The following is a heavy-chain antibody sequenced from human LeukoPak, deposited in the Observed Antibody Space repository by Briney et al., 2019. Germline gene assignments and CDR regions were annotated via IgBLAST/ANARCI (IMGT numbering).Heavy chain of an antibody. V-gene: IGHV3-30*18. CDR1: GFTFSSYG. D-gene: IGHD5-12*01. J-gene: IGHJ3*02. CDR2: ISYDGSNK. Sequence: GGSLRLSCAASGFTFSSYGMHWVRQAPGKGLEWVAVISYDGSNKYYADTVKGRFTISRDNSKNTLYLQMNSLRAEDTAVYYCAKDHSSIVATGAFDIWGQGTTVTVSS. CDR3: AKDHSSIVATGAFDI.